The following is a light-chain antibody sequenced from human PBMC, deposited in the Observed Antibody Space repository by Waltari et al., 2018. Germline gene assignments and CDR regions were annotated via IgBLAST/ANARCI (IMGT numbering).Light chain of an antibody. J-gene: IGKJ1*01. Sequence: EIVMMQSPATLSVSPGERATPSCRASQSVSSNLARYQQKPGQAPRLLIYVASTRATGIPARFSGSGSGTEFTLTISSLQSEDFSVYYCQQYNNWPKTFGQGTKVEIK. V-gene: IGKV3-15*01. CDR2: VAS. CDR1: QSVSSN. CDR3: QQYNNWPKT.